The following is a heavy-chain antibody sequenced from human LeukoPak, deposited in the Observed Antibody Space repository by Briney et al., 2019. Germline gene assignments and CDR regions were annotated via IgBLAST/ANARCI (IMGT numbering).Heavy chain of an antibody. CDR2: ISSSSSMI. Sequence: PGGSLRLSCAASGFTFSRYSMNWVRQAPGKGLEWVSYISSSSSMIYYADSVKGRFTISRDNAKNSLYLQMNSLRAEDTAVYYCARDTDPDYSGSGQDLDYWGQGTLVTVSS. J-gene: IGHJ4*02. CDR3: ARDTDPDYSGSGQDLDY. V-gene: IGHV3-48*01. D-gene: IGHD3-10*01. CDR1: GFTFSRYS.